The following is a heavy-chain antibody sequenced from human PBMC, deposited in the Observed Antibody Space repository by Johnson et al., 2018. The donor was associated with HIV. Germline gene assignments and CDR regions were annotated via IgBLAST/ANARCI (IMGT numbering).Heavy chain of an antibody. D-gene: IGHD3-22*01. CDR2: ISYDGSNK. J-gene: IGHJ3*02. CDR3: ARDQYYYDSRGVGAFDI. V-gene: IGHV3-30-3*01. Sequence: QVQLVESGGGVVQPGRSLRVSCAASGFTFSSYAMHWVRQAPGKGLEWVAVISYDGSNKYYADSVKGRFTISRDNFKNTLYLQMNSLRAEDTAVYYCARDQYYYDSRGVGAFDIWGQGTRVTVSS. CDR1: GFTFSSYA.